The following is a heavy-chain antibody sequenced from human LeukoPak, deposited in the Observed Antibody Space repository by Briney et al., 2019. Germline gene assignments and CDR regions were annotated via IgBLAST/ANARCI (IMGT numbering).Heavy chain of an antibody. CDR2: INQNSGGT. CDR1: GYTFTDYY. CDR3: ARIGYNHHLDY. J-gene: IGHJ4*02. V-gene: IGHV1-2*02. Sequence: ASVKDSCKASGYTFTDYYIHWVRQAPGQGREWMGWINQNSGGTNYAQTFQGRVTMNRDTSITTAYLELSRLRSDDTAVYYCARIGYNHHLDYWGQGTLVTVSS. D-gene: IGHD5-24*01.